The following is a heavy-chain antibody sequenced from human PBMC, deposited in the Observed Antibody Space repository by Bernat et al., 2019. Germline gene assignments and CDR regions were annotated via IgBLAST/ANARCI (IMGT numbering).Heavy chain of an antibody. D-gene: IGHD3-9*01. CDR2: INHSGST. V-gene: IGHV4-34*01. Sequence: QLQQWGAGLLKPSETLSLTCAVYGGSFSGYYWSWIRQPPGKGLEWSGEINHSGSTNYNPSLKSRVTISVDTSKNQFSLKLSSVTAADTAVYYCARGHILRYFDFIWGQGTMVTVSS. CDR3: ARGHILRYFDFI. CDR1: GGSFSGYY. J-gene: IGHJ3*02.